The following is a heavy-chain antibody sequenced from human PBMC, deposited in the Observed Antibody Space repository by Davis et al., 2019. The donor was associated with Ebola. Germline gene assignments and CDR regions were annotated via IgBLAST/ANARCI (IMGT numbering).Heavy chain of an antibody. J-gene: IGHJ4*02. CDR2: IYYSGST. Sequence: SETLSLTCTVSGGSISSSSYYWSWIRQHPGKGLEWIGYIYYSGSTYYNPSLKSRVTISVDTSKNQFSLKLSSVTAADTAVYYCARLKEELWFGELLAAYYFDYWGQGTLVTVSS. V-gene: IGHV4-31*03. CDR1: GGSISSSSYY. CDR3: ARLKEELWFGELLAAYYFDY. D-gene: IGHD3-10*01.